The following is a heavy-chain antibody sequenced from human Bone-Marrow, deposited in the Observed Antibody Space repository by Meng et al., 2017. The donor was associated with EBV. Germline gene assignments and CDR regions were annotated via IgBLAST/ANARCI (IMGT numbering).Heavy chain of an antibody. V-gene: IGHV4-30-2*01. J-gene: IGHJ5*02. D-gene: IGHD2-15*01. CDR1: GGSIGSGGYS. CDR2: IYHSGST. CDR3: ARGQGYCSGGSCYSWWFDP. Sequence: GPGLVLPQPPPFPPSAVSGGSIGSGGYSWSWIRQPPGKGLEWIGYIYHSGSTYYNPSLKSRVTISVDRSKNQFSLKLSSVTAADTAVYYCARGQGYCSGGSCYSWWFDPWGQGTLVTVSS.